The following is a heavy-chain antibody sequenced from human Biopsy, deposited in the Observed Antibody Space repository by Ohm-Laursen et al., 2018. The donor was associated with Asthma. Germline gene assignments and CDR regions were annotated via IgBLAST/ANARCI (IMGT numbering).Heavy chain of an antibody. CDR3: AKTYYDFLTGQVKDAFGI. V-gene: IGHV1-3*01. CDR2: INAGNGNT. J-gene: IGHJ3*02. D-gene: IGHD3-9*01. Sequence: ASVKVSCKASGYNFISFAIHWGRQAPGQRLEWMGWINAGNGNTKYSQKFQGRVSITRDTSASTAYMELRSLRSEDTAAYYCAKTYYDFLTGQVKDAFGIWGQGTMVTVSS. CDR1: GYNFISFA.